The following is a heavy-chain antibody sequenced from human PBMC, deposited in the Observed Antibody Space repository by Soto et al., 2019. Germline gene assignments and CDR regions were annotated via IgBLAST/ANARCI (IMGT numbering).Heavy chain of an antibody. J-gene: IGHJ4*02. CDR2: IYYSGST. V-gene: IGHV4-30-4*01. CDR3: ARGPPDYYDKGGNYLLEY. CDR1: GAFITSGDFY. D-gene: IGHD3-22*01. Sequence: SETLSLTGSVSGAFITSGDFYWRRIRKTPGTGLEWIGYIYYSGSTYYHPSLKTRVTISVDTSKNQFSLKVGSVTAGYTAVYYCARGPPDYYDKGGNYLLEYWGEGTLVTVSS.